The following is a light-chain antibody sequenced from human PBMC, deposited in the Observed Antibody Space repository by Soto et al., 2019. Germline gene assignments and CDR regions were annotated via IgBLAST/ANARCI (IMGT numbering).Light chain of an antibody. CDR3: SSYAGSNKNV. Sequence: QSALTQPPSASGSPGQSVTISCTGTSSDVGDYNYVSWYQQHPDKAPKLMIYEVSKRPSGVPDRFSGSKSGNTASLTVSGLQAEDEADYYCSSYAGSNKNVFGTGTKVTVL. J-gene: IGLJ1*01. CDR2: EVS. V-gene: IGLV2-8*01. CDR1: SSDVGDYNY.